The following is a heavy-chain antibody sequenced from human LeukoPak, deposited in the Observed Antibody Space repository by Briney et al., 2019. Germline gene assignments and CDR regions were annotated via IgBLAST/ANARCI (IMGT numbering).Heavy chain of an antibody. CDR1: VGSISNYY. D-gene: IGHD6-19*01. CDR2: IYYSGST. CDR3: ARGRWSSGWFDY. Sequence: SETLSLTCTVSVGSISNYYWNWIRQPPGKGLEWIGYIYYSGSTNYNPSLKSRVTISVDTSKNQFSLKLSSVTAADTAVYYCARGRWSSGWFDYWGQGTLVTVSS. V-gene: IGHV4-59*01. J-gene: IGHJ4*02.